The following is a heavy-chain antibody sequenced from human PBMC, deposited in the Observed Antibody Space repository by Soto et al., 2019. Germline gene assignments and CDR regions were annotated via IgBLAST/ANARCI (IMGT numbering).Heavy chain of an antibody. V-gene: IGHV3-30*18. CDR2: ISYDGSNK. D-gene: IGHD3-22*01. J-gene: IGHJ4*02. CDR3: AKDAPYYYDSSGYYGPFDY. Sequence: QVQLVESGGGVVQPGRSLRLSCAASGFTFSSYGIHWVRQAPGKGLEWVALISYDGSNKYYADSVKGRFTISRDNSKSTLYLQMNSLRAEDTAMYYCAKDAPYYYDSSGYYGPFDYWGQGTLVTVSS. CDR1: GFTFSSYG.